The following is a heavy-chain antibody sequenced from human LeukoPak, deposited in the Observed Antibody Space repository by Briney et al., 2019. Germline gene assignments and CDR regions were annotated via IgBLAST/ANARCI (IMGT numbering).Heavy chain of an antibody. J-gene: IGHJ4*02. CDR2: ISGSGGST. CDR3: AKIPGYCSGGSCYSAGIQLFTTDDY. V-gene: IGHV3-23*01. CDR1: GFTFSSYA. Sequence: PGGSLRLSCAASGFTFSSYAMSWVRQAPGKGLEWVSAISGSGGSTYYADSVKGRFTISRDNSKNTLYLQMNSLRAEDTAVYYCAKIPGYCSGGSCYSAGIQLFTTDDYRGQGTLVTVSS. D-gene: IGHD2-15*01.